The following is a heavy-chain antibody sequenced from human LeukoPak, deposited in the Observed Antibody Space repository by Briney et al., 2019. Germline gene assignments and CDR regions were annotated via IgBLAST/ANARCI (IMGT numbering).Heavy chain of an antibody. CDR3: AELGITMIGGV. V-gene: IGHV3-48*03. J-gene: IGHJ6*04. CDR2: ISSSGNTI. Sequence: GGSLRLSCAASGFTFSSYEMNWVRQAPGKGLEWLSYISSSGNTIYYADSVKGRFTISRDNAKNSLYLQMNGLRAEDTAVYYCAELGITMIGGVWGKGTTVTISS. CDR1: GFTFSSYE. D-gene: IGHD3-10*02.